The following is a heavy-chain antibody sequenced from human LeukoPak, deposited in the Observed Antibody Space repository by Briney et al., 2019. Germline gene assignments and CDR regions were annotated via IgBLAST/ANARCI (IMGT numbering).Heavy chain of an antibody. V-gene: IGHV4-39*01. CDR1: GGSISSSSYY. CDR3: ARGCYDYVWGSYPKRYYFDY. J-gene: IGHJ4*02. Sequence: PSETLSLTCTVSGGSISSSSYYWGWIRQPPGKGLEWIGSIYYSGSTYYNPSLKSRVTISVDTSKNQFSLKLSSVTAADTAVYYCARGCYDYVWGSYPKRYYFDYWGQGTLVTVSS. CDR2: IYYSGST. D-gene: IGHD3-16*02.